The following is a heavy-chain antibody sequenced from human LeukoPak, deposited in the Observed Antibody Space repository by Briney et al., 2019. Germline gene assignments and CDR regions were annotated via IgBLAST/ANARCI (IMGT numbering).Heavy chain of an antibody. D-gene: IGHD6-19*01. J-gene: IGHJ4*02. V-gene: IGHV3-33*01. CDR1: GFHFGSDA. CDR3: ARDPSGSGWSLSD. CDR2: IWSDGSND. Sequence: GGSLRLSCTASGFHFGSDAMHWVRQAPGKGLEWVAFIWSDGSNDHYADSVKGRFTISRDNSKNTVCLQMNSLRVEDTAVYYCARDPSGSGWSLSDWGQGTPVTVSS.